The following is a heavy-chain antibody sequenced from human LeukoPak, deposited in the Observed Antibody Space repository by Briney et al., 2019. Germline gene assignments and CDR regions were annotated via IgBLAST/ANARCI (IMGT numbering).Heavy chain of an antibody. Sequence: PSETLSLTCTVAGGSISSSSYYWGWIRQPPGKGVEWIGEINHSGSTNYNPSLKSRVTISVDTSKNQFSLKLSSVTAADTAVYYCARLDIVVVVAAADYYYYMDVWGKGTTVTISS. CDR3: ARLDIVVVVAAADYYYYMDV. V-gene: IGHV4-39*07. D-gene: IGHD2-15*01. J-gene: IGHJ6*03. CDR2: INHSGST. CDR1: GGSISSSSYY.